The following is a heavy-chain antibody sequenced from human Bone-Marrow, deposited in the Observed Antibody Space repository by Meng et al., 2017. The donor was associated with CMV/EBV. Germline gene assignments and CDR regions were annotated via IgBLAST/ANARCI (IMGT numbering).Heavy chain of an antibody. CDR3: ARDVNVDTRETEHYYYYAMDV. J-gene: IGHJ6*02. CDR1: GGSISSSNYY. V-gene: IGHV4-39*07. CDR2: IYYSGST. D-gene: IGHD5-18*01. Sequence: SETLSLTCAVSGGSISSSNYYWGWIRQPPGKGLEWIGSIYYSGSTSYNPSLKSRVTISVDTSKNQFSLKLISVTAADTAVYYCARDVNVDTRETEHYYYYAMDVWGQGTTVTFSS.